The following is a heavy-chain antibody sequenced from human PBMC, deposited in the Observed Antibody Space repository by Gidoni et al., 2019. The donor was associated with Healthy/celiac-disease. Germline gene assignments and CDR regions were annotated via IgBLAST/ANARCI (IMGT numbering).Heavy chain of an antibody. CDR1: GGTFSSYA. J-gene: IGHJ4*02. D-gene: IGHD6-19*01. CDR2: VIPIFGTA. V-gene: IGHV1-69*01. Sequence: VQLVQSGAEVKKPGSSVKVSCKASGGTFSSYAISWVRQGPGQGLEWMGGVIPIFGTANYAQKFQGRVTITADESTSTAYMELSSLRSEDTAVYYCARDDGTIRYSSGWYQELDYWGQGTLVTVSS. CDR3: ARDDGTIRYSSGWYQELDY.